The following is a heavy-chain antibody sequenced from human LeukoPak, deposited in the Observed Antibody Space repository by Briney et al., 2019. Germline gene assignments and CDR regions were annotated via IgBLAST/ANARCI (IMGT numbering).Heavy chain of an antibody. CDR3: ARDRGHYYGSGSYSPFDY. CDR1: GGSISSSNW. CDR2: IYHSGST. Sequence: SETLSLTCAVSGGSISSSNWWSWVRQPPGKGLEWIGEIYHSGSTNYNPSLKSRVTISVDKSKNQFSLKLSSVTAADTAVYYCARDRGHYYGSGSYSPFDYWGQGTLVTVSS. J-gene: IGHJ4*02. V-gene: IGHV4-4*02. D-gene: IGHD3-10*01.